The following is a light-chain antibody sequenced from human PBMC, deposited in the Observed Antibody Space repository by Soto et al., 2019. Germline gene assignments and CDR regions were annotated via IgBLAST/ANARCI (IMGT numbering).Light chain of an antibody. CDR3: CSYAGSYIWV. V-gene: IGLV2-11*01. CDR2: DVS. CDR1: NSDVGGYNF. Sequence: QSALTQPRSVSGSPGQSVTISCTGTNSDVGGYNFVSWYQQHPGKAPKLMIYDVSKRPSGVPDRFSGSKSGNTASLTISGLQAEDEADYYCCSYAGSYIWVFGGGTKLTVL. J-gene: IGLJ3*02.